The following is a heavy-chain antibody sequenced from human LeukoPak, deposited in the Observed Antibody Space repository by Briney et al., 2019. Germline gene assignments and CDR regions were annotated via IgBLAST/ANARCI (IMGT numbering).Heavy chain of an antibody. CDR2: IYYSGST. V-gene: IGHV4-39*01. CDR1: GGSISSSSYY. CDR3: ARHERGSIAAATDAFDI. D-gene: IGHD6-13*01. J-gene: IGHJ3*02. Sequence: SETLSLTCTVSGGSISSSSYYWGWIRQPPGKGLEWIGSIYYSGSTYYNPSLKSRVTISVDTSKNQFPLKLSSVTAADTAVYYCARHERGSIAAATDAFDIWGQGTMVTVSS.